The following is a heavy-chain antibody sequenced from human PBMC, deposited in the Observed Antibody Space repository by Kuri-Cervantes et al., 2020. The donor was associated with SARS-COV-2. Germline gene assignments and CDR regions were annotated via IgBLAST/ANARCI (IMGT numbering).Heavy chain of an antibody. CDR3: ARELEDYDSWSGYSGPFDY. Sequence: GESLKISCAASGFTFSSYWMHWVRQAPGKGLVWVSRINSDVSSTSYAGSVKGRFTISRDNAKNTLYLQMNSLRAEDTAVYYCARELEDYDSWSGYSGPFDYWGQGTLVTVSS. CDR2: INSDVSST. D-gene: IGHD3-3*01. V-gene: IGHV3-74*01. J-gene: IGHJ4*02. CDR1: GFTFSSYW.